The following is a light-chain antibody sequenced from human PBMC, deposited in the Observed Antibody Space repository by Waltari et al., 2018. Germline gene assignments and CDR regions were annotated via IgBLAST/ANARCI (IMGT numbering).Light chain of an antibody. Sequence: CRASQSVTSISLSRDQQKLGQAPRLLIYGTSSRATVIPYRFSGSGSGTDFTLTISRLEPEDVAVYYCQQYDGEVVTFGGGTKVEI. CDR1: QSVTSIS. CDR2: GTS. J-gene: IGKJ4*01. CDR3: QQYDGEVVT. V-gene: IGKV3-20*01.